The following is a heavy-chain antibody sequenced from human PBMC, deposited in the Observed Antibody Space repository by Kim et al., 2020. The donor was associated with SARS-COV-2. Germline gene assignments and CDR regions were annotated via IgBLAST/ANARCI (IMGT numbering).Heavy chain of an antibody. Sequence: SETLSLTCAVYGGSFSGYYWSWIRQPPGKGLEWIGEINHSGSTNYNPSLKSRVTISVDTSKNQFSLKLSSVTAADTAVYYCASFNSGYEYYWGQGTLVTV. J-gene: IGHJ4*02. CDR3: ASFNSGYEYY. CDR1: GGSFSGYY. V-gene: IGHV4-34*01. CDR2: INHSGST. D-gene: IGHD5-12*01.